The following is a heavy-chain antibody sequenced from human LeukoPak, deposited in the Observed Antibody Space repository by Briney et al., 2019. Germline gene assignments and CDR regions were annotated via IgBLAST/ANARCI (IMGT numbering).Heavy chain of an antibody. Sequence: GGSLRLSCAASGFTFCSYGMHWVRQAPGKGLGWVAVISYDGSNKYYADSVKGRFTISRDNAKNSLYLQMNSLRAEDTAVYYCAREKGIAVAGTLDYWGQGTLVTVSS. D-gene: IGHD6-19*01. CDR2: ISYDGSNK. V-gene: IGHV3-30*03. J-gene: IGHJ4*02. CDR1: GFTFCSYG. CDR3: AREKGIAVAGTLDY.